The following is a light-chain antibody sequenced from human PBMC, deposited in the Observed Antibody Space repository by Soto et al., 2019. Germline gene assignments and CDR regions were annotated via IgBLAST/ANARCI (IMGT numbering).Light chain of an antibody. V-gene: IGKV3-20*01. Sequence: EIVLTQSPATLSLSPGDRATLSCRASQSLNNYLGWYQQKPGQAPRLLISDASNRATGIPARFSGSGSGTDFTHTISRLEPEDFAVYYCQQYGSSRGTFGQGTKVDIK. CDR2: DAS. J-gene: IGKJ1*01. CDR3: QQYGSSRGT. CDR1: QSLNNY.